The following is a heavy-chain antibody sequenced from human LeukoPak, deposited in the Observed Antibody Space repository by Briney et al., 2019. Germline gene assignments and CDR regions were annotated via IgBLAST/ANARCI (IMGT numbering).Heavy chain of an antibody. Sequence: PGGSLRLSCAASGFTFSSHEMNWVRQPPGKGLEWVSYISSGGSTIYYADSVKGRFTVCRDNAKNSLYLQMNSLRAEDTALYYCARDVWFDPWGQGTLVTVSS. CDR1: GFTFSSHE. CDR3: ARDVWFDP. CDR2: ISSGGSTI. J-gene: IGHJ5*02. V-gene: IGHV3-48*03.